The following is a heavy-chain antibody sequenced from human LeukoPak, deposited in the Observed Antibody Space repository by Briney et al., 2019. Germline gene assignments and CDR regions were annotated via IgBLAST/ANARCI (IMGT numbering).Heavy chain of an antibody. CDR2: ISYDGSNK. CDR3: ARDLPTNYYDSGRAAFDI. D-gene: IGHD3-22*01. CDR1: GFTFSSYA. V-gene: IGHV3-30-3*01. J-gene: IGHJ3*02. Sequence: PGGSLRLSCAASGFTFSSYAMHWVRQAPGKGLEWVAVISYDGSNKYYADSVKGRFTISRDNSKNTLYLQMNSLRAEDTAVYYCARDLPTNYYDSGRAAFDIWGQGTMVTVSS.